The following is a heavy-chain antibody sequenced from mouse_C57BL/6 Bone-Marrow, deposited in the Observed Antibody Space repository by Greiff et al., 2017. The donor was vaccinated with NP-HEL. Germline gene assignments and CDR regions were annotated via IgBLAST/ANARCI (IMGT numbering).Heavy chain of an antibody. CDR2: ISDGGSYT. CDR1: GFTFSSYA. CDR3: ARDNYGSSLRFAY. Sequence: EVQVVESGGGLVKPGGSLKLSCAASGFTFSSYAMSWVRQTPEKRLEWVATISDGGSYTYYPDNVKGRFTISRDNAKNNLYRQMSHLKSEDTAMYYCARDNYGSSLRFAYWGQGTLVTVSA. D-gene: IGHD1-1*01. J-gene: IGHJ3*01. V-gene: IGHV5-4*01.